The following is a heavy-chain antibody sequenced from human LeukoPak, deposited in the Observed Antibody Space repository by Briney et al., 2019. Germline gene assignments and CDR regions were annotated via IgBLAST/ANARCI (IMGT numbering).Heavy chain of an antibody. D-gene: IGHD2-2*01. CDR3: AKDETYQ. CDR1: GFAFSSYA. V-gene: IGHV3-23*01. CDR2: ITGSGGDT. Sequence: GGSLRLSCAASGFAFSSYAMSWVRQAPGKGLEWVSAITGSGGDTYYADSVKGRFTISRDNSKNTLSLQMNSLRPEDTAVYYCAKDETYQWGQGTLVTVSS. J-gene: IGHJ4*02.